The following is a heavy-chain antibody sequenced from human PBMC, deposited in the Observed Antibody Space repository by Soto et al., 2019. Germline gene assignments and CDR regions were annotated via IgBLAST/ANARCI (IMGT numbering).Heavy chain of an antibody. J-gene: IGHJ5*02. D-gene: IGHD3-3*01. Sequence: QVQLVQSGAEVKKPGSSVRVTCKASGGTISNYGISWVRQAPGQGLEWLGGVIPSLGKTNYAQRFQGRLTITADKSTSTPYMDLRSLTSEDTAVYYCVRDRRGITIYGVRSEDKLDPRGQGTLVTVSS. CDR3: VRDRRGITIYGVRSEDKLDP. V-gene: IGHV1-69*06. CDR1: GGTISNYG. CDR2: VIPSLGKT.